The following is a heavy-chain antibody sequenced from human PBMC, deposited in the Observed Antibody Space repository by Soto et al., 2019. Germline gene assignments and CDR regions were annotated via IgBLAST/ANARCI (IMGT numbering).Heavy chain of an antibody. Sequence: QVQLQESGPGLVKPSETLSLTCTASGGSISSYYWSWIRQPPGKGLEWIGYIYYSGSTNYNPSLKSRVTISVDTSKNQFSLKLSSVTAADTAVYYCARAEGGDSSSSLFDYWGQGTLVTVSS. J-gene: IGHJ4*02. V-gene: IGHV4-59*01. D-gene: IGHD6-6*01. CDR2: IYYSGST. CDR1: GGSISSYY. CDR3: ARAEGGDSSSSLFDY.